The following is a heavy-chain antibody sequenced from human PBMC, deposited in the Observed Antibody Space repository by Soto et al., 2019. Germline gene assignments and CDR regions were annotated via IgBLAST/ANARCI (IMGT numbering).Heavy chain of an antibody. V-gene: IGHV5-51*01. J-gene: IGHJ4*02. CDR3: ARHLVSGGFLSQQYYFDY. Sequence: GASRKISCKCSCYSFTSYWIGWVRQMPGKGLEWVGIIYPGDSDTRYSPSFQGQYTISADKSINTAYLHWSSLKAPDTAIYYFARHLVSGGFLSQQYYFDYWGQGTLVTVSS. CDR2: IYPGDSDT. CDR1: CYSFTSYW. D-gene: IGHD3-10*01.